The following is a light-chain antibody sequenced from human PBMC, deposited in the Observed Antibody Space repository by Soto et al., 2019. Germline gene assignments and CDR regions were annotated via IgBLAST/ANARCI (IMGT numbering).Light chain of an antibody. CDR1: QSVSNSY. Sequence: EILLTQSPGTLSLSPGERATLSCRASQSVSNSYLAWYQQKPGQAPRLLIYGASGRPTGIPDRFSGSGSGTDFTLTISRQEPEGFAVYCCQQYGSSPDTFGQGTKLEI. V-gene: IGKV3-20*01. J-gene: IGKJ2*01. CDR2: GAS. CDR3: QQYGSSPDT.